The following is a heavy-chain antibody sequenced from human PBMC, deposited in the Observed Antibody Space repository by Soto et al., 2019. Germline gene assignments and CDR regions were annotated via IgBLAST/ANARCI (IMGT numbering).Heavy chain of an antibody. CDR2: IYYSGST. CDR1: GGSISSGDYY. J-gene: IGHJ5*02. Sequence: KPSETLSLTCTVSGGSISSGDYYWSWIRQPPGKGLEWIGYIYYSGSTYYNPSLKSRVTISVDTSKNQFSLKLSSVTAADTAVYYCASSAPVITMTFDPWGQGTLVTVSS. V-gene: IGHV4-30-4*01. D-gene: IGHD3-22*01. CDR3: ASSAPVITMTFDP.